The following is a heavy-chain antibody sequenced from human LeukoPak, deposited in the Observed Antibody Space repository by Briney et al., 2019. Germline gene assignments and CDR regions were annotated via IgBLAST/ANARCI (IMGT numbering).Heavy chain of an antibody. V-gene: IGHV3-48*01. Sequence: GGSLRLSCATSGFTFTDYGMNWVRQAPGKGLEWVSYISSSSSSIYYADSVKGRLTISRDNAKNLLFLRMNSLRAEDTAVYYCARVRGITVAGIDYWGQGTLVTVSS. CDR3: ARVRGITVAGIDY. CDR1: GFTFTDYG. J-gene: IGHJ4*02. CDR2: ISSSSSSI. D-gene: IGHD6-19*01.